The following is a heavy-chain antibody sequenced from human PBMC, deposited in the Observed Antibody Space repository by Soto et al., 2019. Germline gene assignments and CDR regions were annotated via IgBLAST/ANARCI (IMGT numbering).Heavy chain of an antibody. CDR3: ARRGSSSPSYNFDF. D-gene: IGHD6-13*01. Sequence: LKISCKGSGYTFTNYWIGWVRQMPGRGLEWMGVIYPGDSDTRYSPSFEGQVTISADKSSSTAYLQWSSLKDSDTAIYYCARRGSSSPSYNFDFWGQGTPVTVSS. J-gene: IGHJ4*02. CDR2: IYPGDSDT. CDR1: GYTFTNYW. V-gene: IGHV5-51*01.